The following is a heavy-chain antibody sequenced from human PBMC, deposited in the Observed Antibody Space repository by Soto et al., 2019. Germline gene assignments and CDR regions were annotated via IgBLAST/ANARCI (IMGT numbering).Heavy chain of an antibody. CDR2: IYPGDSDT. CDR3: ARHATYYDILSSYYFDY. CDR1: GYSFTGYK. V-gene: IGHV5-51*01. D-gene: IGHD3-9*01. J-gene: IGHJ4*02. Sequence: PGESLKISCKGSGYSFTGYKIGWVRQMPGKGLEWMGIIYPGDSDTRYSPSFQGQVTISADKSTGTAYLQWTSLKASDTAMYYCARHATYYDILSSYYFDYWGQGTLVTVSS.